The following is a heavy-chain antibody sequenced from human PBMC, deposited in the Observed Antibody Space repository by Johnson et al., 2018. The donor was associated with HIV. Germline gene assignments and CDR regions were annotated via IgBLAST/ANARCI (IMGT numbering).Heavy chain of an antibody. CDR1: GFTFSSYA. Sequence: VQLVESGGGLVQPGGSLRLSCAASGFTFSSYAMHWVRQAPGKGLEYVSAISSNGAHTFYSNSVSGRFNILRDNSKNTLYLEMGSLTTEDTAGYYCAIPYYFESGDYQWGQGTGVTVSS. CDR3: AIPYYFESGDYQ. J-gene: IGHJ3*01. CDR2: ISSNGAHT. V-gene: IGHV3-64*01. D-gene: IGHD3-22*01.